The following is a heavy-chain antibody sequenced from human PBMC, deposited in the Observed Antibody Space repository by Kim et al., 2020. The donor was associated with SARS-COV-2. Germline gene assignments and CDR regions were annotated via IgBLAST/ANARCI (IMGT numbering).Heavy chain of an antibody. CDR1: GGSFSGYY. D-gene: IGHD6-19*01. Sequence: SETLSLTCAVYGGSFSGYYWSWIRQPPGKGLEWIGEINHSGSTNYNPSLKSRVTISVDTSKNQFSLKLSSVTAADTAVYYCARGARSGWFFWGQGTLVTV. CDR2: INHSGST. J-gene: IGHJ4*02. V-gene: IGHV4-34*01. CDR3: ARGARSGWFF.